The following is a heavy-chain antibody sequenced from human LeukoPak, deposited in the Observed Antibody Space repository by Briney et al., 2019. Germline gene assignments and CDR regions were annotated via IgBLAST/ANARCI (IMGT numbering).Heavy chain of an antibody. CDR2: IYYSGST. CDR1: GGSISSSSYY. J-gene: IGHJ4*02. D-gene: IGHD3-10*01. CDR3: AGYGSGSYYLFDY. V-gene: IGHV4-39*01. Sequence: SETLSLTCTVSGGSISSSSYYWGWIRQPPGKGLEWIGSIYYSGSTYCNPSLKSRVTISVDTSKNQFSLKLSSVTAADTAVYYCAGYGSGSYYLFDYWGQGTLVTVSS.